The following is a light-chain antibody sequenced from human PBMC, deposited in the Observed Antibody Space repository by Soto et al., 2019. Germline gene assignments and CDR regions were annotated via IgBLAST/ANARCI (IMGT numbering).Light chain of an antibody. CDR1: QNIHSG. V-gene: IGKV1-5*03. Sequence: DIQMTQSPSTLSASIGDRVTITCRASQNIHSGLAWYQQKPGQAPKLLIYKASKLQGGVPSRFSGSGSGTEFTLTISGLQPDDFGSYYCQQYDNFLRTFGHGTKVDIK. J-gene: IGKJ1*01. CDR3: QQYDNFLRT. CDR2: KAS.